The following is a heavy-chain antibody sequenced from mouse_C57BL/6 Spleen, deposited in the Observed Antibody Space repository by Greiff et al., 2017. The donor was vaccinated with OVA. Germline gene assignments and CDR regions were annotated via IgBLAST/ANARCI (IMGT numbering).Heavy chain of an antibody. V-gene: IGHV1-15*01. J-gene: IGHJ2*01. Sequence: VQLQQSGAELVRPGASVTLSCKASGYTFTDYEMHWVKQTPVHGLEWIGAIDPETGGTAYNQKFKGKAILTADKSSSTAYMELRSLTSEDSAVYYCTRAFNWDYFDYWGQGTTLTVSS. CDR3: TRAFNWDYFDY. CDR1: GYTFTDYE. D-gene: IGHD4-1*02. CDR2: IDPETGGT.